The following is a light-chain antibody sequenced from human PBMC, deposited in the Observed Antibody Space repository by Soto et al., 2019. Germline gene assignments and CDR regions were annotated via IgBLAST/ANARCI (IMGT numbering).Light chain of an antibody. CDR3: SSYTTTSALV. Sequence: QSVLTQPVSVSGSPGQSITISCTGTSSDVGGYDYVSWYQHHPGKVPKLIIYEVSKRPSGVSHRFSGSKSGNTASLTISGLQTEDEADYYCSSYTTTSALVFGGGTKLTVL. CDR2: EVS. CDR1: SSDVGGYDY. J-gene: IGLJ2*01. V-gene: IGLV2-14*01.